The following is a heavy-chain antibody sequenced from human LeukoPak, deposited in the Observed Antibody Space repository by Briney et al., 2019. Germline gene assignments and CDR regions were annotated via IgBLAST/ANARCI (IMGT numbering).Heavy chain of an antibody. CDR2: MNPNSGNT. Sequence: VASVKVSCKASGYTFTSYDINWVRQATGQGLEWMGWMNPNSGNTGYAQKFQGRVTMTRNTSISTAYMELSSLRSEDTVVYYCVRGVPTTPPLWYYYYYMDVWGKGTTVTVSS. D-gene: IGHD1-1*01. J-gene: IGHJ6*03. CDR3: VRGVPTTPPLWYYYYYMDV. CDR1: GYTFTSYD. V-gene: IGHV1-8*01.